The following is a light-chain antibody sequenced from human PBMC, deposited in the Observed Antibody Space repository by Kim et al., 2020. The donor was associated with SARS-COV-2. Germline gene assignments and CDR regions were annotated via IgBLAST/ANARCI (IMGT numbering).Light chain of an antibody. V-gene: IGLV1-40*01. CDR1: SSNIGAGYD. CDR2: GNS. Sequence: QSVLTQPPSVSGAPGQRVTISCTGSSSNIGAGYDVHWYQQLPGTAPKLLIYGNSNRPSGVPDRFSGSKSGTSASLAITGLQAEDEADYYCQSYDSSLSGYLFGTGTKVTDL. J-gene: IGLJ1*01. CDR3: QSYDSSLSGYL.